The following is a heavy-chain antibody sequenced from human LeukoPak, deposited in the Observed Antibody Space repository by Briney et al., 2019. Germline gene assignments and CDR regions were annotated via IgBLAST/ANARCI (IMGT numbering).Heavy chain of an antibody. CDR3: ASRISGIAVALSYYYYMDV. V-gene: IGHV1-69*13. J-gene: IGHJ6*03. Sequence: GASVKVSCKASGGTFSSYAISWVRQAPGQGLEWMGGIIPIFGTASYAQKFQGRVTITADESTSTAYMELSSLRSEDTAVYYCASRISGIAVALSYYYYMDVWGKGTTVTVSS. CDR2: IIPIFGTA. D-gene: IGHD6-19*01. CDR1: GGTFSSYA.